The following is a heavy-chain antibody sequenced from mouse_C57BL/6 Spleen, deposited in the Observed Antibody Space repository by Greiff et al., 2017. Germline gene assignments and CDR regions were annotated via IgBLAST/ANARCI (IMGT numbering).Heavy chain of an antibody. CDR2: IDPSDSYT. CDR1: GYTFTSYW. Sequence: QVQLQQPGAELVKPGASVKLSCKASGYTFTSYWMQWVKQRPGQGLEWIGEIDPSDSYTNYNQKFKGKATLTVDKSSSTAYMQLSSLASEDSAVYYSATNPGPYWYFDVWGTGTTVTVSS. J-gene: IGHJ1*03. CDR3: ATNPGPYWYFDV. V-gene: IGHV1-50*01. D-gene: IGHD4-1*01.